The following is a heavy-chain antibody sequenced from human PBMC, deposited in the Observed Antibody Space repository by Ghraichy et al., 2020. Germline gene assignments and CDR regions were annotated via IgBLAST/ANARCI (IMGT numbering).Heavy chain of an antibody. J-gene: IGHJ3*02. Sequence: SETLSLTCTVSGGSISSYYWSWIRQPPGKGLEWIGYIYYSGSTNYNPSLKSRVTISVDTSKNQFSLKLSSVTAADSAVYYCASNRYRRIDSFDIWGQGTMVTVSS. CDR1: GGSISSYY. D-gene: IGHD5-18*01. CDR3: ASNRYRRIDSFDI. CDR2: IYYSGST. V-gene: IGHV4-59*08.